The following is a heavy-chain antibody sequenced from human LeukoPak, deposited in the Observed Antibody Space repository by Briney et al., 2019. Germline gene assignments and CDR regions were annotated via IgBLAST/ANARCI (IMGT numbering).Heavy chain of an antibody. CDR2: ISSSGSTR. D-gene: IGHD6-13*01. J-gene: IGHJ4*02. V-gene: IGHV3-48*03. Sequence: PGGSLRLSCAASGFTFSSYEMNWVRQAPGKGLEWVSYISSSGSTRYYADSVKGRFTISRDNAKNSLCLQMNSLRAEDTAVYYCARHELGYFDYWGQGTLVTVSS. CDR1: GFTFSSYE. CDR3: ARHELGYFDY.